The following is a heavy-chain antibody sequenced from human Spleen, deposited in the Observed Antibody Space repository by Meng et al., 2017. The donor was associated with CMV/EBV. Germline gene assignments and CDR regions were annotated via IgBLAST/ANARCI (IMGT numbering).Heavy chain of an antibody. D-gene: IGHD3-9*01. CDR1: GFTFDDYA. CDR2: ITWNSGSI. V-gene: IGHV3-9*01. J-gene: IGHJ3*02. CDR3: AKAKHSPFTRQSKYYDILTGRVGDAFDI. Sequence: GGSLRLSCAASGFTFDDYAMHWVRQAPGKGLEWVSGITWNSGSIVYAGSVRGRFTISRDNAKNSLYLQMNSLRAEDTAFYYCAKAKHSPFTRQSKYYDILTGRVGDAFDIWGQGTMVTVSS.